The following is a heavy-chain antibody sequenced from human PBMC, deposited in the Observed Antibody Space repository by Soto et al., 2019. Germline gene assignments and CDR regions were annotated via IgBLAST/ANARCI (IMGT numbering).Heavy chain of an antibody. CDR3: ARHVTTVTTWWFDP. CDR2: IYYSGSP. V-gene: IGHV4-39*01. CDR1: GGSISSRSYY. Sequence: SETLSLTCTVSGGSISSRSYYWGWIRQPPGKGLEWIGSIYYSGSPYYNPSLKSRVTISVDTSKNQFSLKLSSVTAADTAVYYCARHVTTVTTWWFDPWGQGTLVTVSS. J-gene: IGHJ5*02. D-gene: IGHD4-17*01.